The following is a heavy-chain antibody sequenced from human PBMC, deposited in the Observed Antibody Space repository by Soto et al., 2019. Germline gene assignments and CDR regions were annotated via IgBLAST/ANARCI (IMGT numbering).Heavy chain of an antibody. CDR3: ARNDYGDTPMGY. J-gene: IGHJ4*02. CDR1: GGSISNGPYY. D-gene: IGHD4-17*01. V-gene: IGHV4-30-4*08. Sequence: SLTCTVSGGSISNGPYYWNWVRQHPGKGLEWIGYIYYSGSTYYNPSLKSRVTISVDTSKNQFSLKLSSVTAADTAVYYCARNDYGDTPMGYWGQGTLVTVSS. CDR2: IYYSGST.